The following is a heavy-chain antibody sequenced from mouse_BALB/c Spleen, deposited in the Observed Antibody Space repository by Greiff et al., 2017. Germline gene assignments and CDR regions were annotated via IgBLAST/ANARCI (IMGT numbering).Heavy chain of an antibody. J-gene: IGHJ1*02. CDR2: IYPGDGDT. CDR1: GYAFSSSW. CDR3: ARWEVRAVFDV. V-gene: IGHV1-82*01. D-gene: IGHD2-14*01. Sequence: VQLQQSGPELVKPGASVKISCKASGYAFSSSWMNWVKQRPGQGLEWIGRIYPGDGDTNYNGKFKGKATLTADKSSSTAYMQLSSLTSVDSAVYFCARWEVRAVFDVWGAGTTVTVS.